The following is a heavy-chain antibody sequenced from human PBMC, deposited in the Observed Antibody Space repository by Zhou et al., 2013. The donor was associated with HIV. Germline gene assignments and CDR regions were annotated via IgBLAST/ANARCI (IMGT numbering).Heavy chain of an antibody. CDR3: AILLARSDSYFDY. CDR1: GGTFSSYA. J-gene: IGHJ4*02. CDR2: IIPILGIA. V-gene: IGHV1-69*04. D-gene: IGHD2-21*02. Sequence: QVQLVQSGAEVKKPGSSVKVSCKASGGTFSSYAISWVRQAPGQGLEWMGRIIPILGIANYAQKFQGRVTITADKSTSTAYIELSSLRSEDTAVYYCAILLARSDSYFDYWGQGTLVTVSS.